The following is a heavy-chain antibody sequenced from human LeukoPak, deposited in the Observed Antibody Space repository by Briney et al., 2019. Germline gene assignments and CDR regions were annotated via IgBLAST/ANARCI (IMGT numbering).Heavy chain of an antibody. J-gene: IGHJ6*03. V-gene: IGHV3-53*01. CDR3: ARSYYYYYMDV. CDR1: GFTVSSNY. CDR2: IYSGGCT. Sequence: GGSLRLSCAASGFTVSSNYMSWVRQAPGKGLEWVSVIYSGGCTYYADSVKGRFTISRDNSKNTLYLQMNSLRAEDTAVYYCARSYYYYYMDVWGKGTTVTISS.